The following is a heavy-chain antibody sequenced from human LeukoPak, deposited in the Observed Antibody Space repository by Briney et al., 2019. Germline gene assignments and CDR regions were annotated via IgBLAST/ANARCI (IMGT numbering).Heavy chain of an antibody. CDR1: GGSFSGHY. CDR3: ARVKDPGGYYYYYYMYI. J-gene: IGHJ6*03. V-gene: IGHV4-34*01. Sequence: SEILSLTCAVYGGSFSGHYWTWIRQPPGKGLEWIGEINHSGSTNYNPSLKSRVTISVETSKNQFSLKVSSVTAADTAVYYCARVKDPGGYYYYYYMYIWGKGNTVTVSS. CDR2: INHSGST. D-gene: IGHD3-16*01.